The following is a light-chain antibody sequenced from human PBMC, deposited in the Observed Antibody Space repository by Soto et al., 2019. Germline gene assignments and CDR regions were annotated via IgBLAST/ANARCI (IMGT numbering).Light chain of an antibody. V-gene: IGKV1-39*01. J-gene: IGKJ1*01. CDR1: QTIIGY. CDR3: QEYNSYTGT. Sequence: DIQMTQSPSSLSASIGDSVTITCRASQTIIGYLNWYQQKPGKAPRLLINAASNLQSGVPSRFRGSGSETEFTLTISSLQPDDFGTYYCQEYNSYTGTFGPGTKVDIK. CDR2: AAS.